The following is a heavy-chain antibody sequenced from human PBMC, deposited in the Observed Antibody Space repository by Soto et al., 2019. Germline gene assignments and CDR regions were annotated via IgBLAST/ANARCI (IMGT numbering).Heavy chain of an antibody. D-gene: IGHD3-10*01. J-gene: IGHJ6*02. Sequence: ASVKVSCKTSGDNFKKNVFTWVRQAPGQGLEWMGGTIPALGKTHYIEKFQGRVTITVDDATRAVYMEVRDLTSEDTAIYYCARGPFRPSAMDVWGQGTTVTVSS. CDR2: TIPALGKT. CDR1: GDNFKKNV. V-gene: IGHV1-69*10. CDR3: ARGPFRPSAMDV.